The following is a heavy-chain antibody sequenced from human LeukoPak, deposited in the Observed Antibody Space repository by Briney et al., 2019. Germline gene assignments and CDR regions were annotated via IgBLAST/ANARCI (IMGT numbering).Heavy chain of an antibody. V-gene: IGHV4-59*01. Sequence: SETLSLTCTVSGGSISSYYWSWIRQPPGKGLEWIGYIYYSGSTNYNPSLKSRVTISVDTSKNQFSLKLSSVTAADTAVYYCARMLPGTFWSAYAHNWFDPWGQGTLVTISS. J-gene: IGHJ5*02. CDR3: ARMLPGTFWSAYAHNWFDP. CDR2: IYYSGST. CDR1: GGSISSYY. D-gene: IGHD3-3*01.